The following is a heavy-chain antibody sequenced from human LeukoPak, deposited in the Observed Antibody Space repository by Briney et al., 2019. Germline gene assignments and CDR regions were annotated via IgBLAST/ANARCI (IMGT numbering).Heavy chain of an antibody. D-gene: IGHD4-17*01. CDR3: ARYSTVTVYYFDY. CDR2: INPNSGGT. Sequence: ASVTVSCKASGYTFTGYYIHWVRQAPGQGLEWMGWINPNSGGTNYAQKLQGRVTMTRDTSISTAYMELSRLRSDDTAVYYCARYSTVTVYYFDYWGKGTLVTVSS. V-gene: IGHV1-2*02. J-gene: IGHJ4*02. CDR1: GYTFTGYY.